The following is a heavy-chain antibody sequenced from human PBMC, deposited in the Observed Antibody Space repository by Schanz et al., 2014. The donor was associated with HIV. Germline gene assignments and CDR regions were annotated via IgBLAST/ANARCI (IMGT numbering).Heavy chain of an antibody. CDR2: ISGSGGST. J-gene: IGHJ6*02. CDR1: GFTFSSYG. Sequence: EVQLVESGGGLVKPGGSLRLSCAASGFTFSSYGMSWVRQAPGKGLECVSVISGSGGSTYYADSVKGRFTISRDNSKNALYLQMNSLRAEDTAVYYCAKSRGDSWPYGMDVWGQGTTVTVSS. D-gene: IGHD4-17*01. CDR3: AKSRGDSWPYGMDV. V-gene: IGHV3-23*04.